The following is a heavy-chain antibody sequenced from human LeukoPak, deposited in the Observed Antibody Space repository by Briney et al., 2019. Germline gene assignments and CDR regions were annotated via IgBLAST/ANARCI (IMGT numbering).Heavy chain of an antibody. CDR3: ASPVKYYDTWSGYPPLDY. J-gene: IGHJ4*02. D-gene: IGHD3-3*01. CDR1: GGTFNNFA. Sequence: SVKVSCKASGGTFNNFAISWVRQAPGQGLGWVGGIIPMSGTANYAQKFQGRVTITADESTSTAYMELSSLRSEDTAIYYCASPVKYYDTWSGYPPLDYWGQGTLVTVSS. V-gene: IGHV1-69*13. CDR2: IIPMSGTA.